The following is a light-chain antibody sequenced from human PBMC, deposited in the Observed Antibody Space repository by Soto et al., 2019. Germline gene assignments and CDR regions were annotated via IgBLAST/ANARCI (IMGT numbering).Light chain of an antibody. Sequence: QSVLTQPPSASGSPGQSVTISCTGTSSDVGGYNYVSWYQQHPGKAPKLMIYEVSKRPSGVPDRFSGSMSANTASLTVSGLQAEDEADYYCSSYAGSNNLVFGGGTKLTVL. CDR2: EVS. V-gene: IGLV2-8*01. CDR3: SSYAGSNNLV. CDR1: SSDVGGYNY. J-gene: IGLJ2*01.